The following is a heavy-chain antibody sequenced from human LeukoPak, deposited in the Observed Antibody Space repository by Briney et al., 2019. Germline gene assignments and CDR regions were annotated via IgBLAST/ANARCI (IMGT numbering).Heavy chain of an antibody. D-gene: IGHD2-15*01. CDR2: INHSGST. J-gene: IGHJ5*02. CDR1: GGSFSGYY. V-gene: IGHV4-34*01. CDR3: ARGSFRWGPIVVVDNWFDP. Sequence: SETLSLTCAVYGGSFSGYYWSWIRQPPGKGLEWIGEINHSGSTNYNLSLKSRVTISVDTSKNQFSLKLSSVTAADTAVYYCARGSFRWGPIVVVDNWFDPWGQGTLVTVSS.